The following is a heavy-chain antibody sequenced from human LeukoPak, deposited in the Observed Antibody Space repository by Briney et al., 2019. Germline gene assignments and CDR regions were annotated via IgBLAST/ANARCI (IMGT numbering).Heavy chain of an antibody. CDR1: GFTFSSYA. J-gene: IGHJ4*02. Sequence: GGSLRLSCAASGFTFSSYAMHWVRQAPGKGLEWVAVISYDGSNKYYADSVKGRFTISRDNSKNTLYLQMNSLRAEDTAVYYCARDVLLWFGELSQIFDYWGQGTLVTVSS. CDR3: ARDVLLWFGELSQIFDY. D-gene: IGHD3-10*01. V-gene: IGHV3-30-3*01. CDR2: ISYDGSNK.